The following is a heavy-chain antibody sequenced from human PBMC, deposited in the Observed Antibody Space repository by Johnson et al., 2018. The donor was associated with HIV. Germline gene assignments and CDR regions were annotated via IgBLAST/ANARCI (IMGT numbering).Heavy chain of an antibody. J-gene: IGHJ3*02. V-gene: IGHV3-30-3*01. CDR3: ARDRGLGRGDGFDI. CDR1: GFTFSSYA. CDR2: ISYDGSNK. Sequence: QVQLLESGGGLVKPGGSLRLSCAASGFTFSSYAMHWVRQAPGKGLEWVAVISYDGSNKYYADSVKGRFTISRDNSKNTLYLQMNSLRAEDTAVCYCARDRGLGRGDGFDIWGQGTMVTVS. D-gene: IGHD7-27*01.